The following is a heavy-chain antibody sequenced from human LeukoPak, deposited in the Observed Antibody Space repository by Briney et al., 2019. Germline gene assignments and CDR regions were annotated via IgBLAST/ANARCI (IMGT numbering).Heavy chain of an antibody. V-gene: IGHV1-2*02. CDR1: GYTFTSYY. Sequence: ASVKVSCKASGYTFTSYYMHWVRQAPGQGLEWMGWINPNSGGTNYAQKFQGRVTMTRDTSISTAYMELSRLRSDDTAVYYCARDITMVRGVQDYWGQGTLVTVSS. D-gene: IGHD3-10*01. CDR3: ARDITMVRGVQDY. J-gene: IGHJ4*02. CDR2: INPNSGGT.